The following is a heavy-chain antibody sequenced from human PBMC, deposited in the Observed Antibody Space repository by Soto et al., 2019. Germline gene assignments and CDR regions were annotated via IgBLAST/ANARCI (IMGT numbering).Heavy chain of an antibody. CDR3: ARGKSSGPLYYFDT. J-gene: IGHJ4*02. Sequence: SETLSLACCAYPGSLSYYFWNWIRQLPGKGLEWMGEIKESGFATYNPSLKRRVTMSVDTANNQFSLKVTSVTAADTAVYYCARGKSSGPLYYFDTWGQGTLVTVSS. CDR1: PGSLSYYF. V-gene: IGHV4-34*01. CDR2: IKESGFA. D-gene: IGHD6-19*01.